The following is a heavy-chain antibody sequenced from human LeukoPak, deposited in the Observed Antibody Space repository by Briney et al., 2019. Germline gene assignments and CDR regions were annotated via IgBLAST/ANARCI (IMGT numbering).Heavy chain of an antibody. J-gene: IGHJ6*04. CDR1: GFTCSGYS. D-gene: IGHD6-13*01. V-gene: IGHV3-21*01. CDR3: ARDNTLGSSSWYGDEVGYYYGMDV. CDR2: ISSSSSGF. Sequence: LCFYSAGSGFTCSGYSMNWVGKGPGKGLEWFSSISSSSSGFYYAVSVKGRLTITSAIATTSLYLRMMSLRAEDTAVNYCARDNTLGSSSWYGDEVGYYYGMDVWSKGTTVTVSS.